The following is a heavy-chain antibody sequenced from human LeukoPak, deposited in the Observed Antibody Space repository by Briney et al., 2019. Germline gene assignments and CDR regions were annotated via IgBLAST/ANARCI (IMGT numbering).Heavy chain of an antibody. CDR2: IFGNGDA. Sequence: GGSLRLSCAASGFTFSSYAMTWVRQAPGKGLEWVSPIFGNGDAYYTDSLKGRFTISRDDSKNTVYLQMNSLRVGDTATYYCAKYRDIFPTPPDCWGQGTLVTVSS. V-gene: IGHV3-23*01. CDR1: GFTFSSYA. D-gene: IGHD3-3*02. J-gene: IGHJ4*02. CDR3: AKYRDIFPTPPDC.